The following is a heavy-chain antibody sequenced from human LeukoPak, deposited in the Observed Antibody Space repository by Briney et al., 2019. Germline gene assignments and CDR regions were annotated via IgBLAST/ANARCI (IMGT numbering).Heavy chain of an antibody. V-gene: IGHV3-21*01. Sequence: GGSLRLSCAASGFTFSNYAMSWVRQAPGKGLEWVSTLGGGGIDTYYADSVRGRITITRDNAKNSLYLKMNSLRAEATADYCCARDAQWLVPEGYYFYMDVWGKGTTVTVSS. CDR3: ARDAQWLVPEGYYFYMDV. CDR2: LGGGGIDT. D-gene: IGHD6-19*01. CDR1: GFTFSNYA. J-gene: IGHJ6*03.